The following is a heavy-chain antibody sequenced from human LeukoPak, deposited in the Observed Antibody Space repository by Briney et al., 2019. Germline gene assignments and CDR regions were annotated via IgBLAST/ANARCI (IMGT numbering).Heavy chain of an antibody. CDR2: ISSSSSYI. V-gene: IGHV3-21*04. J-gene: IGHJ6*03. CDR3: AIYTILEWLAYYYYNMDV. CDR1: GFTFSSSS. D-gene: IGHD3-3*01. Sequence: GGSLRLSCAASGFTFSSSSMNWVRQAPGKGLEWVSSISSSSSYIYYADSVKGRFTISRDNAKNSLYLQMNSLRAEDTAVYYCAIYTILEWLAYYYYNMDVWGKGTTVTVSS.